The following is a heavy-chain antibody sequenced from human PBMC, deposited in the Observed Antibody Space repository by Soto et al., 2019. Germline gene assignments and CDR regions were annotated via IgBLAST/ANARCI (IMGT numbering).Heavy chain of an antibody. V-gene: IGHV4-39*01. D-gene: IGHD3-16*01. CDR3: ARQPRRPGYGERGLYFDY. Sequence: SETLSLTCTVSGGSTNSRSDYWGWIRQPPGKGLEWIGSVYYSGSTHDNPSLQSRVTISVDTSRNQFSLKLISVTAADTAVYFCARQPRRPGYGERGLYFDYWGQGTLVTVSS. CDR2: VYYSGST. J-gene: IGHJ4*02. CDR1: GGSTNSRSDY.